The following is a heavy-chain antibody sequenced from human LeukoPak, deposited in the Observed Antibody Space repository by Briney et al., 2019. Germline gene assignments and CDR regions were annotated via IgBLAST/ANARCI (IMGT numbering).Heavy chain of an antibody. V-gene: IGHV1-69*06. J-gene: IGHJ4*02. CDR2: IIPIFGTA. CDR1: GCTFSSYA. Sequence: GASVKVSCKASGCTFSSYAISWVRQAPGQGLEWMGGIIPIFGTANYAQKFQGRVTITADKSTSTAYMELSSLRSEDTAVYYCTRSVRDGTIDYWGQGTLVSVSS. D-gene: IGHD5-24*01. CDR3: TRSVRDGTIDY.